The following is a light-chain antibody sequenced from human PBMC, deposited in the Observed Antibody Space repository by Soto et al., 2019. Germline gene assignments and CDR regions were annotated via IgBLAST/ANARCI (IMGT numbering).Light chain of an antibody. Sequence: DIQMTQSPSSVSASVGDRVTITCRASQGINNWLAWYPQKPGKAPELLIYAVSYLHSGVPSRFSGSGAGTDCTRTISSLQPEDVATDYCLLDFRYFWAFGQGTKVDIK. CDR1: QGINNW. J-gene: IGKJ1*01. CDR2: AVS. V-gene: IGKV1-12*01. CDR3: LLDFRYFWA.